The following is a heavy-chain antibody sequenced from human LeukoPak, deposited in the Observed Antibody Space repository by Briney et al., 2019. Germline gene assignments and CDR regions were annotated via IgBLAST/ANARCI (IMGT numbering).Heavy chain of an antibody. V-gene: IGHV3-30*18. CDR3: AKEPGSLVNYFDY. CDR1: GFTFSSHG. J-gene: IGHJ4*02. Sequence: TGGSLRLSCAASGFTFSSHGMHWVRQAPGRGLEWVAVISDHGSNKFYADSVKDRFTISRDNSKNTLYLEMSSLRAEDTAVYYCAKEPGSLVNYFDYWGQGTLVTVSS. CDR2: ISDHGSNK. D-gene: IGHD3-22*01.